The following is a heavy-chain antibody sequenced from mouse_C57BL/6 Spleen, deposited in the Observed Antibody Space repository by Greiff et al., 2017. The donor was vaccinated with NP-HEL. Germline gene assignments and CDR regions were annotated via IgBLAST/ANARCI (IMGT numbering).Heavy chain of an antibody. J-gene: IGHJ2*01. D-gene: IGHD1-1*01. V-gene: IGHV1-26*01. CDR3: ARSYSAGY. CDR2: INPNNGGT. CDR1: GYTFTDYY. Sequence: VQLQQSGPELVKPGASVKISCKASGYTFTDYYMNWVKQSHGKSLEWIGDINPNNGGTSYNQKFKGKATLTVDKSSSTAYMELRSLTSEDSAVYYCARSYSAGYWGQGTTLTVSS.